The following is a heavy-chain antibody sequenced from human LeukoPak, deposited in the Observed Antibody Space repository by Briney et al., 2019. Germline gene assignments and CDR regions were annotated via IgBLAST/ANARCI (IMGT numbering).Heavy chain of an antibody. CDR1: GFTFSSYS. CDR2: ISSSSSYI. V-gene: IGHV3-21*01. Sequence: GGSPRLSCAASGFTFSSYSMNWVRQAPGKGLEWVSSISSSSSYIYYADSVKGRFTISRDNAKNSLYLQMNSLRAEDTAVYYCARDSGLVSPYYFDYWGQGTLVTVSS. D-gene: IGHD6-19*01. J-gene: IGHJ4*02. CDR3: ARDSGLVSPYYFDY.